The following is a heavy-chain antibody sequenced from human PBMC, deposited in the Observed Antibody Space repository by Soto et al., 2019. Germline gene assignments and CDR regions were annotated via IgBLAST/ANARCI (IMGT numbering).Heavy chain of an antibody. D-gene: IGHD4-17*01. J-gene: IGHJ6*02. CDR1: GFTFSDYY. CDR3: ARGGRVTTVSQRYYYYGMDV. V-gene: IGHV3-11*05. Sequence: QVQLVESGGGLVKPGGSLRLSCAASGFTFSDYYMSWIRQAPGKGLEWVSYISSSSSYTNYADSVKGRFTISRDNAKNSLYLQMSSLRAEDPGVYYCARGGRVTTVSQRYYYYGMDVWGQGTTVTVSS. CDR2: ISSSSSYT.